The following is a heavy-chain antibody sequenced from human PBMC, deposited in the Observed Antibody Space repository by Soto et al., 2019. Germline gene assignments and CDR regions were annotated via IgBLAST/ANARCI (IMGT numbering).Heavy chain of an antibody. Sequence: ASVKVSCKASGYTFTSYGISWVRQAPGQGLEWMGWISAYNGNTNYAQKLQGRVTMTTDTSTSTAYMELRSLRSDDTAVYYCARDFHSSGWYFFDYWGQGTLVTVSS. CDR1: GYTFTSYG. V-gene: IGHV1-18*04. CDR2: ISAYNGNT. J-gene: IGHJ4*02. D-gene: IGHD6-19*01. CDR3: ARDFHSSGWYFFDY.